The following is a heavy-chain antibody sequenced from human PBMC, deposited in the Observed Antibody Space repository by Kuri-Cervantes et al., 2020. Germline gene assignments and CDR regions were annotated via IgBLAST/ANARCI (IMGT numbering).Heavy chain of an antibody. CDR2: INPNSGGT. J-gene: IGHJ6*02. D-gene: IGHD2-2*01. CDR3: ARNLYCSSTSCYRDQGMDV. CDR1: GYTFTGYY. Sequence: GESLKISWQASGYTFTGYYMHWVRQAPGQGLEWMGWINPNSGGTNYAQKFQGRVTMTRDTSISTAYMELSRLRSDDTAVYYCARNLYCSSTSCYRDQGMDVWGQGTTVTVSS. V-gene: IGHV1-2*02.